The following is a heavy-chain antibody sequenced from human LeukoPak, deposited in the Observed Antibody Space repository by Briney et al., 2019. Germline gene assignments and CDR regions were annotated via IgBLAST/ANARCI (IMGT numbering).Heavy chain of an antibody. J-gene: IGHJ4*02. D-gene: IGHD2-15*01. CDR1: GGSISSGSYY. Sequence: PSETLSLTCTVSGGSISSGSYYWSWIRQPAGKGLEWIGRIYTSGSTNYNPSLKSRVTISLDTSKNQFSLKLSSVTAADTAVYYCARGRYCSGGSCYFDYWGQGTLVTVSS. CDR3: ARGRYCSGGSCYFDY. V-gene: IGHV4-61*02. CDR2: IYTSGST.